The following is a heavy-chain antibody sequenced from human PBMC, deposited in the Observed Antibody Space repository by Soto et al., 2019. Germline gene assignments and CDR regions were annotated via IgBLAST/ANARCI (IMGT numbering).Heavy chain of an antibody. CDR3: ASSLMVVVGKKYFYYYGMDV. CDR2: IIPFFGTI. Sequence: QVQLEQSGAEVKKPGSSVSVSCKISGGTFSDHTFSWVRQAPGQGLEWMGGIIPFFGTINYAQKFLGRVKISADESTGTASMKLSSLKSEDTAKYYCASSLMVVVGKKYFYYYGMDVWGRGTTVTVFS. D-gene: IGHD2-15*01. V-gene: IGHV1-69*01. CDR1: GGTFSDHT. J-gene: IGHJ6*02.